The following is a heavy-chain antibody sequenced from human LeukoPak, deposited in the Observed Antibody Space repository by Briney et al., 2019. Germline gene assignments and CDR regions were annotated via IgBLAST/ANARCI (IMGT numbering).Heavy chain of an antibody. CDR2: INHSGST. CDR1: GGSFSGYY. D-gene: IGHD3-3*01. CDR3: ARCIPTNYDFWSGYSQYYYYYGMDV. Sequence: SETLSLTCAVYGGSFSGYYWSWIRQPPGKGLEWIGEINHSGSTNYNPSLKSRVTISVDTSKNQFSLKLSSVTAADTAVYYCARCIPTNYDFWSGYSQYYYYYGMDVWGQGTTVTVS. J-gene: IGHJ6*02. V-gene: IGHV4-34*01.